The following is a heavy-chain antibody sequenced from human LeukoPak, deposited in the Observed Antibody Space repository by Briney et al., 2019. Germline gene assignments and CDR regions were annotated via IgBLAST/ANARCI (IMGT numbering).Heavy chain of an antibody. CDR1: GFTFSSYA. V-gene: IGHV3-30-3*01. Sequence: GGSLRLSCAASGFTFSSYAMHWVRQAPGKGLEWVAVISYDGSNKYYADSVKGRFTISRDNSKNTLYLQMNSLRAEDTAVYYCAREYDSSGWYYFDYWGQGTLVTVSS. D-gene: IGHD6-19*01. CDR2: ISYDGSNK. CDR3: AREYDSSGWYYFDY. J-gene: IGHJ4*02.